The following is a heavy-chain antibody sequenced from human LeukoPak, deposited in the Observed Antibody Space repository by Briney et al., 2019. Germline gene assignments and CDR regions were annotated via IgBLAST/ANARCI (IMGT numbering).Heavy chain of an antibody. CDR3: ARGLNYYYYMDV. CDR1: GGSFSGYY. Sequence: SETLSLTCAVYGGSFSGYYWSWIRQPPGKGLEWIGEINHSGSTNYNPSLKSRVTISVDTSKNQFSLRLSSVTAADTAVCYCARGLNYYYYMDVWGKGTTVTVSS. V-gene: IGHV4-34*01. CDR2: INHSGST. J-gene: IGHJ6*03.